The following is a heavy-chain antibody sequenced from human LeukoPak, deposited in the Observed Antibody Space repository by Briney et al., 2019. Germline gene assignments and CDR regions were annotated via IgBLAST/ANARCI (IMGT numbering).Heavy chain of an antibody. J-gene: IGHJ4*02. V-gene: IGHV3-23*01. CDR3: AKDLRYCSGGSCYSAVSAFDY. Sequence: GGSLRLSCAASGFTFSSYAMSWVRQAPGKGLEWVSAISGSGGSTYYADSVKGRFTISRDNSKNTLYLQMNSLRAEDTAVYYCAKDLRYCSGGSCYSAVSAFDYWGQGTLVTVSS. D-gene: IGHD2-15*01. CDR1: GFTFSSYA. CDR2: ISGSGGST.